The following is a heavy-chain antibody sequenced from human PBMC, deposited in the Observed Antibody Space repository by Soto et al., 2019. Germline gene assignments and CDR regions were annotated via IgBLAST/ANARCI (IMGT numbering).Heavy chain of an antibody. Sequence: DVQLLESGGGLIQPGGSLGLSCAASGLSFNNYAMTWVRQAPGKALGGVSSIGHSGYSINYGDSVKGRFTISRDNSNNILFLEMTGLRDEDTAVYYWARSDYKDILTGSYNWGQGALVTVSS. V-gene: IGHV3-23*01. CDR3: ARSDYKDILTGSYN. CDR2: IGHSGYSI. CDR1: GLSFNNYA. J-gene: IGHJ4*02. D-gene: IGHD3-9*01.